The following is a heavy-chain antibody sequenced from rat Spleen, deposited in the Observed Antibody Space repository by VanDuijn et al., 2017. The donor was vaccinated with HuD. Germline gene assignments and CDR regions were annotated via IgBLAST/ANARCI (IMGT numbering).Heavy chain of an antibody. CDR3: ARHMANPYYVMDA. J-gene: IGHJ4*01. Sequence: EVQLVESGGGLVQPGRSLKLSCAASGFTFSDYNMAWVRQAPKKGLEWVATITYDGRGTYYRDSVKGRFSISRDNAGSTLYLQMDSLRSEDTATYYCARHMANPYYVMDAWGQGASVTVSS. V-gene: IGHV5-7*01. CDR1: GFTFSDYN. CDR2: ITYDGRGT. D-gene: IGHD3-4*01.